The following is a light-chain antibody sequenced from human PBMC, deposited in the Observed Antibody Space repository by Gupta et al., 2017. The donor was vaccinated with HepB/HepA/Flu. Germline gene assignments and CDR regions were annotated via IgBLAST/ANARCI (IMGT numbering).Light chain of an antibody. CDR3: MQGKRPRGS. Sequence: DIMMTQSPSSLPVTLGQSASISCRSSQTLLDSYGDTYLHWFQQRPGQSPRRLIYKVSTRDSGVPDRFSGSGSGTXFTLNIXRVEAEDVGVYYCMQGKRPRGSFGXGTRLEIK. V-gene: IGKV2-30*01. CDR2: KVS. J-gene: IGKJ2*04. CDR1: QTLLDSYGDTY.